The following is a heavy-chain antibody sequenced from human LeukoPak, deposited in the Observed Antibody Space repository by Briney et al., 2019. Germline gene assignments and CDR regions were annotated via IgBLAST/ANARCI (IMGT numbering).Heavy chain of an antibody. CDR1: GFTFGDYA. V-gene: IGHV3-9*01. CDR3: ARDREHYYGSGSYLY. Sequence: SLRLSFAASGFTFGDYAMHWGRQAPGKGLEGVAGISWNSGSIGYADSVKGRFTISRDNAKNSLYLQMNSLRAEDTAVYYCARDREHYYGSGSYLYWGQGTLVTVSS. J-gene: IGHJ4*02. CDR2: ISWNSGSI. D-gene: IGHD3-10*01.